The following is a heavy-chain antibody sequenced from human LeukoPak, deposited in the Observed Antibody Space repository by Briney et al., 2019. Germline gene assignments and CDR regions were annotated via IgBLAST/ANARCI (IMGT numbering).Heavy chain of an antibody. V-gene: IGHV4-39*01. Sequence: SETLSLTCTVSGGSISSSSHYWGWIRQPPGMGLEWIGIIYYSGSTYYNPSLNSRVTVSLDTSKNQFSLTVTSVTAADTAVYCCARRYCSGGHCYYFDSWGQGALVTVSS. CDR1: GGSISSSSHY. CDR3: ARRYCSGGHCYYFDS. D-gene: IGHD2-15*01. J-gene: IGHJ4*02. CDR2: IYYSGST.